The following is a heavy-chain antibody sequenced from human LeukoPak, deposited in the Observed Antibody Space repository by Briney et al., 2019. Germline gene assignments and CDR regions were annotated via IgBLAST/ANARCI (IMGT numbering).Heavy chain of an antibody. J-gene: IGHJ4*02. Sequence: GSLRLSCAASGFTVSSNYMSWVRQAPGKGLEWVSVIYSGGSTYYADSVKGRFTISRDNSKNTLYLQMNCLRAEDTAVYYCAKDLGISGWSFDYWGQGTLVTVSS. CDR2: IYSGGST. V-gene: IGHV3-66*01. D-gene: IGHD3-10*01. CDR3: AKDLGISGWSFDY. CDR1: GFTVSSNY.